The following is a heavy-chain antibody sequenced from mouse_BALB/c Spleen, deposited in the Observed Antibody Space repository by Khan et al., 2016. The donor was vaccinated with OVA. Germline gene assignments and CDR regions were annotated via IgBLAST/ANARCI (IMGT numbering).Heavy chain of an antibody. CDR1: GFNIKDYY. Sequence: VQLKESGAELVRPGAFVNLSCKASGFNIKDYYLPWVKQRPQQGLEWIGWIVPENGNTIYDPKLQGKANIPSDTSFNTAYLQLSSLTSEDTAIYYSARDVYSPLFDYWGQGTLVTVSA. CDR2: IVPENGNT. V-gene: IGHV14-1*02. CDR3: ARDVYSPLFDY. J-gene: IGHJ3*01. D-gene: IGHD2-3*01.